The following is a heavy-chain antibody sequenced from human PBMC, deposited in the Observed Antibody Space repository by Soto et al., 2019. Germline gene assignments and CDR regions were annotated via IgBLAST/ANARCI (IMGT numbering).Heavy chain of an antibody. Sequence: GGSLRLSCAASGFTFGTYWMNWVRQAPGKGPEWLSGINSDGTISSYADSVKGRFTISRDNARNTLSLQMSSLRADDTAVYYCARLSGDHSAFFSYGMDAWGQGTTVTVSS. D-gene: IGHD2-21*01. CDR1: GFTFGTYW. CDR2: INSDGTIS. J-gene: IGHJ6*02. V-gene: IGHV3-74*01. CDR3: ARLSGDHSAFFSYGMDA.